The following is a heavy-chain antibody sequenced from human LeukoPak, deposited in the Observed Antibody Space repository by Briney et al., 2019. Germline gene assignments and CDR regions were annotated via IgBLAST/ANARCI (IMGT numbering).Heavy chain of an antibody. CDR3: ARGSSSWIYYYYGMDV. V-gene: IGHV3-7*01. CDR1: GFTFSRYW. J-gene: IGHJ6*02. Sequence: GGSLRLSCAASGFTFSRYWMNWVRQAPGKGLEWVAIIKQDGSEKYYVDSVKGRFTISRDNAKNALYLQMHSLRAEDTAIYYCARGSSSWIYYYYGMDVWGQGTTVTVSS. CDR2: IKQDGSEK. D-gene: IGHD6-13*01.